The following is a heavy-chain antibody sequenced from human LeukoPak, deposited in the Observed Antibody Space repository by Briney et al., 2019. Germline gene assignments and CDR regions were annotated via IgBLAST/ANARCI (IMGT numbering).Heavy chain of an antibody. V-gene: IGHV3-11*01. CDR3: ASDYGSGSYELEGDHY. D-gene: IGHD3-10*01. CDR1: GFTFSDYY. J-gene: IGHJ4*02. Sequence: GGSLRLSCAASGFTFSDYYMSWIRQAPGKGLEGVSYISSSGSTIYYADSVKGRFTISRDNAKNSLYLQMNSLRAEDTAVYYCASDYGSGSYELEGDHYWGQGTLVTVSS. CDR2: ISSSGSTI.